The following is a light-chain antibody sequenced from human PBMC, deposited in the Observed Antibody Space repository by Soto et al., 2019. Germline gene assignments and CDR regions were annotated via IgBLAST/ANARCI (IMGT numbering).Light chain of an antibody. CDR2: ENN. CDR3: GTWDSSLSDVV. Sequence: QSVLTQPPSVSAAPGQTVTISCSGSSSNIGNNYVSWYQQLPGTAPKLLIYENNKRPSGIPDRFSGSKSGTSATLGITGLQTGDEADYYCGTWDSSLSDVVFGGGTKLTV. V-gene: IGLV1-51*02. J-gene: IGLJ2*01. CDR1: SSNIGNNY.